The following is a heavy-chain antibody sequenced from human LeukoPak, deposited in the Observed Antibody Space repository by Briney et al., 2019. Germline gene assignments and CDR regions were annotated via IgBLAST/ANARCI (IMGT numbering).Heavy chain of an antibody. CDR1: EFTFSSYG. Sequence: GGSLRLSCAASEFTFSSYGMHWVRQAPGKGLEWVAVIWYDGSNKYYADSVKGRFTISRDNSKNTLYLQMNSLRAEDTAVYYCAKGYSGSYSGNYFDYWGQGTLVTVS. CDR2: IWYDGSNK. D-gene: IGHD1-26*01. V-gene: IGHV3-33*06. J-gene: IGHJ4*02. CDR3: AKGYSGSYSGNYFDY.